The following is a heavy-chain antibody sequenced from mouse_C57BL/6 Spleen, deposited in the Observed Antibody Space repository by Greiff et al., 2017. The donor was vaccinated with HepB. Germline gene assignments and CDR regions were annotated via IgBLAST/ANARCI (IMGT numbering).Heavy chain of an antibody. V-gene: IGHV1-15*01. CDR2: IDPETGGT. Sequence: QVQLQQSGAELVRPGASVTLSCKASGYTFTDYEMHWVKQTPVHGLEWIGAIDPETGGTAYNQKFKGKAILTADKSSSTAYMELRSLTSEDSAVDYCTRRDMGNYVAWFAYWGQGTLVTVSA. CDR1: GYTFTDYE. J-gene: IGHJ3*01. CDR3: TRRDMGNYVAWFAY. D-gene: IGHD2-1*01.